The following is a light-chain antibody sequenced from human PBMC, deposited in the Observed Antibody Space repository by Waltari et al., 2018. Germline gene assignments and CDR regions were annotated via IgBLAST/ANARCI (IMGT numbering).Light chain of an antibody. CDR2: GDN. CDR1: LSNIERHT. CDR3: AGWDDSLNGPV. Sequence: QSVLNPPPSASGTPGQRVTISCSGSLSNIERHTVIWYRHLPGTAPKILIYGDNQRPSGVPDRFSGSKSGTSASLAISGLQSADEADYYCAGWDDSLNGPVFGGGTKLTVL. V-gene: IGLV1-44*01. J-gene: IGLJ3*02.